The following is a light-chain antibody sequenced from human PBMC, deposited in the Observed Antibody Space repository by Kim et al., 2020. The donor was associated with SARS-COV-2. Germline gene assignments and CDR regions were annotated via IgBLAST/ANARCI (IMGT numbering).Light chain of an antibody. CDR3: QEYNSWPRT. CDR2: GAA. CDR1: QRVNTN. V-gene: IGKV3D-15*01. J-gene: IGKJ1*01. Sequence: PASRAPLSCTARQRVNTNLAWYPHNRRQPPRLICDGAATRATRIPAMFSGRGAGTEFTLTISSLQSEDFSVYYCQEYNSWPRTFGQGTQVDI.